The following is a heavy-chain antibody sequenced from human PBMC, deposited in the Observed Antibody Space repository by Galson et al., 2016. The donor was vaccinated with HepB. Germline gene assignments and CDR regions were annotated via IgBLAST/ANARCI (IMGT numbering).Heavy chain of an antibody. CDR2: ISSSSNYI. V-gene: IGHV3-21*01. CDR3: ARGGGRDSSGYTLDC. D-gene: IGHD3-22*01. J-gene: IGHJ4*02. CDR1: GFTFRTYS. Sequence: SLRLSCAASGFTFRTYSMNWVRQAPGKGLEWVSSISSSSNYIYYADSMQGRFTISRDNANNSLYLQMHSLRAEDTAVYYCARGGGRDSSGYTLDCWGQGTLVTVSS.